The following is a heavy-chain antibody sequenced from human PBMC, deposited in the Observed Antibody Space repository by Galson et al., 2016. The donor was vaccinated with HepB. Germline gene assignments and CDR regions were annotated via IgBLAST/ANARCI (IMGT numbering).Heavy chain of an antibody. CDR2: TYHRSQWYN. CDR3: ASERYTSVWI. V-gene: IGHV6-1*01. Sequence: CAISGDSVSSNTAAWHWIRQSPSRGLEWLGRTYHRSQWYNDYAVSVKSRITINPDTSKNQLSLQLNSVTPEDTAVYFCASERYTSVWIWGRGTLVTVSS. D-gene: IGHD6-19*01. CDR1: GDSVSSNTAA. J-gene: IGHJ4*02.